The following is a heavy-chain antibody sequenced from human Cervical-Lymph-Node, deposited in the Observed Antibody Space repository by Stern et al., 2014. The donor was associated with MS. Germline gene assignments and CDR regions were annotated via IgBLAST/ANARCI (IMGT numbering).Heavy chain of an antibody. CDR2: TSYDGNHK. CDR3: ARDYEDTSMLFDH. D-gene: IGHD2-8*01. V-gene: IGHV3-30*03. J-gene: IGHJ4*02. CDR1: GFTFSSYG. Sequence: QVQLVESGGAVVQPGRSLRLSCAASGFTFSSYGMHWVRQAPRKGLEWGTVTSYDGNHKYYASSVKDRFTISRDNSKNTLHLQMNSVTPDDTAIYYCARDYEDTSMLFDHWGQGTLVTVSS.